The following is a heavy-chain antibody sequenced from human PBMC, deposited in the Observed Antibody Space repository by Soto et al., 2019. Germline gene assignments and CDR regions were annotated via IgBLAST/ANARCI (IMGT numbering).Heavy chain of an antibody. CDR3: ARVRTYCSSTSCYRSWRNDAFDI. D-gene: IGHD2-2*01. Sequence: GGSLILSCAASGFTFDDYAMHWVRQAPGKGLEWVSGISWNSGSIGYADSVKGRFTISRDNAKNSLYLQMNSLRAEDTALYYCARVRTYCSSTSCYRSWRNDAFDIWGQGTMVTVSS. CDR2: ISWNSGSI. CDR1: GFTFDDYA. J-gene: IGHJ3*02. V-gene: IGHV3-9*01.